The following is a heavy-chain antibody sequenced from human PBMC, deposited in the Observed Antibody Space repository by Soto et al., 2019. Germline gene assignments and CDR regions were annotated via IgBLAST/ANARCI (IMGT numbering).Heavy chain of an antibody. CDR1: GFTFSSYA. CDR3: AIVKRCSGGSCYSWGWFDP. J-gene: IGHJ5*02. CDR2: ISGIGGST. D-gene: IGHD2-15*01. V-gene: IGHV3-23*01. Sequence: EVQLLESGGGLVQPGGSLRLSCAASGFTFSSYAMSWVRQAPGKGLEWVSAISGIGGSTYYADSVKGRFTISRDNSKNTLYLRMDGLGDEDTAVHYCAIVKRCSGGSCYSWGWFDPWGQGTLVTVSS.